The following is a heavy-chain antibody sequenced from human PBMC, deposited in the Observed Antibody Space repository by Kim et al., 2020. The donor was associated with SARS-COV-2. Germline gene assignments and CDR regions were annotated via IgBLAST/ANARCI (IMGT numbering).Heavy chain of an antibody. V-gene: IGHV3-21*01. D-gene: IGHD4-17*01. CDR3: ARYEKAYGDPDRYFDL. Sequence: SVQGRFNISRDNATNSLSLQLNRLRAEDTAVYYCARYEKAYGDPDRYFDLWGRGTLVTVSS. J-gene: IGHJ2*01.